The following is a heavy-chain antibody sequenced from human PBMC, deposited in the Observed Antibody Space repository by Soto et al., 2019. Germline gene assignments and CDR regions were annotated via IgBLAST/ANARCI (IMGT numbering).Heavy chain of an antibody. J-gene: IGHJ6*02. Sequence: SETLSLTCTVSGGSISSYYWSWIRQPPGKGLEWIGYIYYSGSTNYNPSLKSRVTISVDTSKHQFSLKLSSVTAADTAVYYCARDGAFRYSSGWGYYYYGMDVWGQGTTVTVSS. CDR3: ARDGAFRYSSGWGYYYYGMDV. D-gene: IGHD6-19*01. CDR2: IYYSGST. V-gene: IGHV4-59*01. CDR1: GGSISSYY.